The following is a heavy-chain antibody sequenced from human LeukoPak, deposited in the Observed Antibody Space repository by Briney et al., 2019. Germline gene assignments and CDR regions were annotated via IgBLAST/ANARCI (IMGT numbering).Heavy chain of an antibody. D-gene: IGHD1-14*01. CDR3: AREFRKPSAGD. CDR1: GFTFSSYW. Sequence: GESLRLSCAASGFTFSSYWMHWVRQAPGKGLVWVSRIKSDGSSTTYADSVKGRFTISRDNAKNTLYLQMNSLRAEDTAVYFCAREFRKPSAGDWGQGTLVTASS. V-gene: IGHV3-74*01. CDR2: IKSDGSST. J-gene: IGHJ4*02.